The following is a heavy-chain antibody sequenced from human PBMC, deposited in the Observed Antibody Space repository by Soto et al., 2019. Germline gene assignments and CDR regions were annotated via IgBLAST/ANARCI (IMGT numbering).Heavy chain of an antibody. D-gene: IGHD4-17*01. CDR1: GYTFTSYA. J-gene: IGHJ3*02. CDR2: INAGNGNT. V-gene: IGHV1-3*01. Sequence: ASVKVSCKASGYTFTSYAMHWVRQAPGQRLEWMGWINAGNGNTKYSQKFQGRVTITRDTSASTAYMELSSLRSEDTAVYYCATPPNYGAAGDAFDIWGQGTMVTVSS. CDR3: ATPPNYGAAGDAFDI.